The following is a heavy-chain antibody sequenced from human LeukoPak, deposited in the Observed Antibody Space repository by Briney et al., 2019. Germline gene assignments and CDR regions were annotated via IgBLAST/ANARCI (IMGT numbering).Heavy chain of an antibody. CDR3: ARVVVVPAAPVAYYFDY. CDR1: GGSISSGGYY. Sequence: SETLSLTCTVSGGSISSGGYYWSWIRQHSGKGLEWIGYIYYSGSTYYNPSLKSRVTISVDTSKNQFSLKLSSVTAADTAVYYCARVVVVPAAPVAYYFDYWGQGTLVTVSS. D-gene: IGHD2-2*01. CDR2: IYYSGST. V-gene: IGHV4-31*03. J-gene: IGHJ4*02.